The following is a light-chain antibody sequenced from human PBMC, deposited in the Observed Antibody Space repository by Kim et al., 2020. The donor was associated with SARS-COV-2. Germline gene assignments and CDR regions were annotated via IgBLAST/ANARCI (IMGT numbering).Light chain of an antibody. CDR1: KLGDKY. CDR2: QDS. J-gene: IGLJ2*01. CDR3: QAWDSIVV. V-gene: IGLV3-1*01. Sequence: VSVSPGQTASITCSGDKLGDKYACWYQQKPGQSPVLVIYQDSKRPSGIPERFSGSNSGNTATLTISATQAMDEADYYCQAWDSIVVFGGGTQLTVL.